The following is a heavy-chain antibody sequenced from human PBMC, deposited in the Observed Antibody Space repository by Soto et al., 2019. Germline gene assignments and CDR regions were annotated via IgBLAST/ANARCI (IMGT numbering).Heavy chain of an antibody. V-gene: IGHV3-64*01. J-gene: IGHJ4*02. CDR1: GFTFSNYA. CDR3: ARYSNSVADY. D-gene: IGHD6-13*01. CDR2: IRSNGGST. Sequence: EVQLVESGGGLVHPGGSLRLSCAASGFTFSNYAMHWVRQAPGQGLEYVSAIRSNGGSTYYANSVKGRLTISRDNSKNTLYLQMGSLRSEDMAVYYCARYSNSVADYWGQGTLVTVSS.